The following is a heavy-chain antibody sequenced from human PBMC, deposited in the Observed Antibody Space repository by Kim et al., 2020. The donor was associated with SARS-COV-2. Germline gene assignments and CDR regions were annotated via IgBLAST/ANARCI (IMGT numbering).Heavy chain of an antibody. V-gene: IGHV1-8*01. CDR1: GYTFTSYD. CDR2: MNPNSGNT. CDR3: ARGNVLLWFGELLGNWFDP. J-gene: IGHJ5*02. Sequence: ASVKVSCKASGYTFTSYDINWVRQATGQGLEWMGWMNPNSGNTGYAQKFQGRVTMTRNTSISTAYMELSSLRSEDTAVYYCARGNVLLWFGELLGNWFDPWGQGTLVTVSS. D-gene: IGHD3-10*01.